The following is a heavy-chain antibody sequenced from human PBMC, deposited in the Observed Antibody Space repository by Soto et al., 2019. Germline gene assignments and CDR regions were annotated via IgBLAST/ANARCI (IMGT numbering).Heavy chain of an antibody. CDR2: INPSGGST. Sequence: ASVKVSCKASGYTFTSYYMHWVRQAPGQGLEWMGIINPSGGSTSYAQKFQGRVTMTRDTSTSTVYMELSSLRSEDTAVYYCARDHSDFDDYVWGRYRPPDYWGQGTLVTVSS. V-gene: IGHV1-46*01. CDR3: ARDHSDFDDYVWGRYRPPDY. J-gene: IGHJ4*02. D-gene: IGHD3-16*02. CDR1: GYTFTSYY.